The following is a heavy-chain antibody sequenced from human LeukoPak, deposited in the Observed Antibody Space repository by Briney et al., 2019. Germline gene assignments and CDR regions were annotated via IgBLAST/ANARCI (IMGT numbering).Heavy chain of an antibody. CDR3: VKDNPVCES. CDR1: GFTFSSYG. D-gene: IGHD2-21*01. V-gene: IGHV3-30*02. CDR2: IRFDESDK. J-gene: IGHJ5*02. Sequence: GRSLRLSCAASGFTFSSYGMHWVRQAPGKGLEWLAFIRFDESDKFYADSVKGRFTISRDISKNTLFLQMNSLTVEDTAVYFCVKDNPVCESWGQGTLVTVSS.